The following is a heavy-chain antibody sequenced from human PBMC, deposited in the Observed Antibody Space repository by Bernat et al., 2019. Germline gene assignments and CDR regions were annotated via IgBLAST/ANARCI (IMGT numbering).Heavy chain of an antibody. Sequence: EVQLVESGGGLVKPGGSLRLSCAASGFTFNNAWMNWVRQAPGKGLEWVGHIKSKIDGGTTDYAAPVKGRFTISRDDSQNKLYLQMDSLKTEETAVYYCATEGYCGSTSCSGFDYWGQGTLVTVSS. CDR2: IKSKIDGGTT. D-gene: IGHD2-2*01. V-gene: IGHV3-15*01. CDR3: ATEGYCGSTSCSGFDY. CDR1: GFTFNNAW. J-gene: IGHJ4*02.